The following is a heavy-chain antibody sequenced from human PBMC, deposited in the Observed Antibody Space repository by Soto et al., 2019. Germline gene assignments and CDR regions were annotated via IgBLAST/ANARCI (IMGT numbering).Heavy chain of an antibody. V-gene: IGHV3-30-3*01. CDR2: ISYDASNK. D-gene: IGHD6-13*01. Sequence: QVQLVESGGGVVQPGRSLRLSCAASGFTFSNYAMHWVRQAPGKGLEWVAVISYDASNKYYADSVKGRFTISRDNSKNTLYLQMNSLRAEDTAVYYCARGYSSSSAAFDYWGQGNLVTVSS. CDR1: GFTFSNYA. CDR3: ARGYSSSSAAFDY. J-gene: IGHJ4*02.